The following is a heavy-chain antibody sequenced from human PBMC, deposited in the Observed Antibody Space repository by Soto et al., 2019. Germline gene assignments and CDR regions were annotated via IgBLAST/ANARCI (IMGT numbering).Heavy chain of an antibody. Sequence: QVQLQQSGAGLLKPSETLSLTCDVYGGSFSGYIWTWIRQTPGKGLQWIGQINHSGSANYNPSPKSRVTISVHTSNSQFSLELNSVTAADTAVYYCARGLISGSHYSGGWYYFDSWGQGTQVTVSS. CDR2: INHSGSA. J-gene: IGHJ4*02. D-gene: IGHD1-26*01. V-gene: IGHV4-34*01. CDR3: ARGLISGSHYSGGWYYFDS. CDR1: GGSFSGYI.